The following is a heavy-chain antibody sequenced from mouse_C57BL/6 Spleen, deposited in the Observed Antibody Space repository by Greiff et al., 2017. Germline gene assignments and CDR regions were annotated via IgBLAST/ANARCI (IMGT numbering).Heavy chain of an antibody. V-gene: IGHV1-26*01. J-gene: IGHJ4*01. CDR3: APYDYDNAMDY. D-gene: IGHD2-4*01. CDR2: INPNNGGT. CDR1: GYTFTDYY. Sequence: VQLQQSGPELVKPGASVKISCKASGYTFTDYYMNWVKQSHGKSLEWIGDINPNNGGTSYNQKFKGKATLTVDQSSSTAYMELRSLTSEDSAVYYCAPYDYDNAMDYWGQGTSVTVSS.